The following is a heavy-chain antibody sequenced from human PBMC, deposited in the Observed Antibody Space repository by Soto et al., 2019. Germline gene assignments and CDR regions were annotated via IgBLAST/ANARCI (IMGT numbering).Heavy chain of an antibody. Sequence: PSETLSLTCTVSGGSISSYYWSWIRQPPGKGLEWIGYIYYSGSTNYNPSLKSRVTISVDTSKNQFSLKLSSVTAADTAVYYCARGLRSTFVVVRDPWFDPWGQGTLVT. J-gene: IGHJ5*02. D-gene: IGHD2-2*01. V-gene: IGHV4-59*01. CDR1: GGSISSYY. CDR3: ARGLRSTFVVVRDPWFDP. CDR2: IYYSGST.